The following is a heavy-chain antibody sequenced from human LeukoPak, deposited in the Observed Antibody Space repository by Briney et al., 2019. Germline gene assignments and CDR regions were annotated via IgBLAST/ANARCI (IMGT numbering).Heavy chain of an antibody. D-gene: IGHD6-19*01. CDR1: GYTFTGYY. V-gene: IGHV1-2*02. Sequence: ASVKVSCKASGYTFTGYYMHWVRQAPGQGLEWMGWINPNSGGTNYAQKFQGRVTMTRDTSISTAYMELSRLRSDDTAVYYCARARSSGWYWFDPWDQGTLVTVSS. CDR2: INPNSGGT. J-gene: IGHJ5*02. CDR3: ARARSSGWYWFDP.